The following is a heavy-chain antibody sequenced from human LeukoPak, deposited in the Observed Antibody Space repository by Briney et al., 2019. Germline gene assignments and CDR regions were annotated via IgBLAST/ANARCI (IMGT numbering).Heavy chain of an antibody. CDR3: ARGARSGWYNDY. Sequence: SETLSLTCTVSAGSIRSYYWSWLRQPPGKGLEWIGFIYSSGSTDYNPSLKSRVTISVDTSRTQFSLRLSSVTAADTAVYYCARGARSGWYNDYWGQGTLVTVSS. V-gene: IGHV4-59*01. CDR2: IYSSGST. CDR1: AGSIRSYY. D-gene: IGHD6-19*01. J-gene: IGHJ4*02.